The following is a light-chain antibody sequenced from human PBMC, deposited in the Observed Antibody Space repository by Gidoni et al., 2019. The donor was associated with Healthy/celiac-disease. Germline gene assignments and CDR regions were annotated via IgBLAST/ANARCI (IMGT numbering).Light chain of an antibody. CDR2: DAS. CDR1: QSVSSY. CDR3: QQRSNWRS. J-gene: IGKJ5*01. V-gene: IGKV3-11*01. Sequence: PGERATLSCRASQSVSSYLAWYQQKPGQAPRLLIYDASNRATGIPARFSGSGSGTDFTLTISSLEPEDFAVYYCQQRSNWRSFXXXTRLEIK.